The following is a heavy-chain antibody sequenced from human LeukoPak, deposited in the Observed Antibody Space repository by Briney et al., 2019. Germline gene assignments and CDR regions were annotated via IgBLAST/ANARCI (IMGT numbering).Heavy chain of an antibody. J-gene: IGHJ4*02. CDR2: IYYSGST. D-gene: IGHD4-11*01. CDR1: GFTFSSYA. CDR3: ARVPTYTNHFDY. V-gene: IGHV4-59*01. Sequence: GSLRLSCAASGFTFSSYAMSWIRQPPGKGLEWIGYIYYSGSTNYNPSLKSRVTISVDTSKNQFSLKLSSVTAADTAVYYCARVPTYTNHFDYWGQGTLVTVSS.